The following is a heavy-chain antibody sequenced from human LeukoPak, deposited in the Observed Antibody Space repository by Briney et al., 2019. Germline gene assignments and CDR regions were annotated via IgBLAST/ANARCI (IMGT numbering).Heavy chain of an antibody. CDR3: ARDYYDSSGYYVGDY. CDR1: GFTFSSYE. D-gene: IGHD3-22*01. V-gene: IGHV3-48*03. CDR2: ISSSGSTI. J-gene: IGHJ4*02. Sequence: GGSLRLSCAASGFTFSSYEMNWVRQPPGKVLEWVSYISSSGSTIYYADSVKRRFTISRDNDKNSLYLKMNSLRAEDTAVYYCARDYYDSSGYYVGDYWGQGTLVTVSS.